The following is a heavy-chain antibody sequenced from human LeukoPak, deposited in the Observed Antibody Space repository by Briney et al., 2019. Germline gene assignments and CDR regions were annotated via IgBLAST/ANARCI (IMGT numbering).Heavy chain of an antibody. Sequence: GGSLRLSCAASGFIFNKAWMTWVRLAPEKGLEWVGRIKHKAEGGTTDYAAPVKGRFTISRDDSNNTVYLQMNSLKTEDTAVYYCTLSGSPFEYWGQGTLVTVSS. D-gene: IGHD3-10*01. CDR3: TLSGSPFEY. CDR2: IKHKAEGGTT. CDR1: GFIFNKAW. J-gene: IGHJ4*02. V-gene: IGHV3-15*01.